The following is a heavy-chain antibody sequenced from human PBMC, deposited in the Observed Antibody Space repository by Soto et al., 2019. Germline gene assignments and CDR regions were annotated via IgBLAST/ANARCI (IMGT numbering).Heavy chain of an antibody. CDR2: INPSGGST. J-gene: IGHJ4*02. D-gene: IGHD2-21*02. CDR3: ARDLEPYGGNSHIDY. CDR1: GYTFTSYY. Sequence: ASVKVSCKASGYTFTSYYMHWVRQAPGQGLEWMGIINPSGGSTSYAQKLQGRVTMTRDTSTSTVYMALCSLRSEDTAVYYCARDLEPYGGNSHIDYWGQGTLVTVSS. V-gene: IGHV1-46*01.